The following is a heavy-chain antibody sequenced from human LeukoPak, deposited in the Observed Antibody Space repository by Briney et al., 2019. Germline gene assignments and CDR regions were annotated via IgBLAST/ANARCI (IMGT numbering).Heavy chain of an antibody. CDR2: INPNTGDT. D-gene: IGHD6-6*01. J-gene: IGHJ4*02. Sequence: GASVKVSCXASGGTFSSYAISWVRQAPGQGFEWMGWINPNTGDTNYAQKFQGRVTMTRDTTISAAFMELTRLTSDDTAVYYCASYPRYSSSPPFDYWGQGTLVTVSS. CDR3: ASYPRYSSSPPFDY. CDR1: GGTFSSYA. V-gene: IGHV1-2*02.